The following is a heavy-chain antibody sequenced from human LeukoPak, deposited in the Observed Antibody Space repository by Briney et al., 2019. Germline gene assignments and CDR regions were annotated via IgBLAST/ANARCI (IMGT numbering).Heavy chain of an antibody. V-gene: IGHV4-61*02. CDR3: ARLYGSGSYYNY. Sequence: SETLSLTCTVSGGSISSGSYYWSWIRQPAGKGLEWIGRIYTSRSTNYNPSLKSRVTISVDTSKNQFSLKLSSVTAADTAVYYCARLYGSGSYYNYWGQGTLVTVSS. CDR1: GGSISSGSYY. CDR2: IYTSRST. J-gene: IGHJ4*02. D-gene: IGHD3-10*01.